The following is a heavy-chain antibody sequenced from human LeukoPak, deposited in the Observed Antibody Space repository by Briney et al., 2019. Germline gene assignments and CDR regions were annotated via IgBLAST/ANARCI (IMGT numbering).Heavy chain of an antibody. J-gene: IGHJ5*02. CDR2: ISYTGST. D-gene: IGHD2-2*01. CDR1: GGSVRSGSYY. Sequence: SETLSLTCTVSGGSVRSGSYYWSWIRQPPGTGLEWIGYISYTGSTNYNPSLKSRVTISVDTSKNQFSLKLSSVTAADTAVYYCASLYCSRTSCYFLDPWGQGTLVTVSS. CDR3: ASLYCSRTSCYFLDP. V-gene: IGHV4-61*01.